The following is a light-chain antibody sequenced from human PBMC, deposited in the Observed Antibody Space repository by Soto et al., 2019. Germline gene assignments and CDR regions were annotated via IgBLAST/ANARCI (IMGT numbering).Light chain of an antibody. CDR3: QQYNGYWT. CDR2: DAS. J-gene: IGKJ1*01. Sequence: DIHLTQSPSTLSASVGDRVTISCRASQSITNWLAWYQQRPGKAPKLLIYDASNLESGVPSRFSGSGSGTEFTLTITSLQPDDFATYYCQQYNGYWTFGQGTKV. V-gene: IGKV1-5*01. CDR1: QSITNW.